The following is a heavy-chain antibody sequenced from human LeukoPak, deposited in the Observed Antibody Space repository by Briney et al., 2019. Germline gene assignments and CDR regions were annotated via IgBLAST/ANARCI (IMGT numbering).Heavy chain of an antibody. CDR1: GYSISSGYY. Sequence: SETLSLTCSVSGYSISSGYYWGCIRQPPGKGLEWIGSIYHSGSTFYNPSLKSRVTISVDTSKNQFSLNLSSVTAADTAVYYCARASIASSVAPFDYWGQGTLVNVSS. CDR2: IYHSGST. J-gene: IGHJ4*02. V-gene: IGHV4-38-2*02. D-gene: IGHD3-3*02. CDR3: ARASIASSVAPFDY.